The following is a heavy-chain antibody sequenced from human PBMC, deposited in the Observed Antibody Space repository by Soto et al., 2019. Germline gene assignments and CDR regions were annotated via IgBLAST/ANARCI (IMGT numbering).Heavy chain of an antibody. Sequence: GASVKVSFKASGYTFSNFGINWVRQAPGQGLEWMGWITPYNGNANYAQKYQDRLTVTTDTSTNTAYLELRSLRSDDTAVYFCARARMYSGAYHDYWGQGTLVTVSS. CDR2: ITPYNGNA. D-gene: IGHD1-26*01. J-gene: IGHJ4*02. CDR3: ARARMYSGAYHDY. V-gene: IGHV1-18*04. CDR1: GYTFSNFG.